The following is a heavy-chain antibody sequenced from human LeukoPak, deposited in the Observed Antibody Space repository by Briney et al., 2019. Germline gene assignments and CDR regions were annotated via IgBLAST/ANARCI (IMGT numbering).Heavy chain of an antibody. V-gene: IGHV3-21*01. CDR2: ISSSSSYI. J-gene: IGHJ5*02. Sequence: GGSLRLSCAASGFTFSSYSMNWVRQAPGKGLEWVSSISSSSSYIYYADSVKGRFTISRDNAKNSLYLQMNSLRAEDTAVYYCARGAMVRGVVTEFDPWGQGTLVTVSS. D-gene: IGHD3-10*01. CDR3: ARGAMVRGVVTEFDP. CDR1: GFTFSSYS.